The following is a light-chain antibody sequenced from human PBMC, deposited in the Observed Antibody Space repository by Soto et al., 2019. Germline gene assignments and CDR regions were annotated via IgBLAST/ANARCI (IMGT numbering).Light chain of an antibody. J-gene: IGLJ1*01. Sequence: QSVLAQPPSASGSPGQSVTISCTGTSGDVGGYDYVSWYQQHPGKAPKLMIYEVTKRPLGVPDRFSGSKSGNTASLTVSGLQAEGEADYYCSSYAGSDNPYVFGTGTKV. CDR1: SGDVGGYDY. V-gene: IGLV2-8*01. CDR3: SSYAGSDNPYV. CDR2: EVT.